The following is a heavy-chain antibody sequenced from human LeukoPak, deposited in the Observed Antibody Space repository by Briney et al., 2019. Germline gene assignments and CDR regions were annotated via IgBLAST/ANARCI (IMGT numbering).Heavy chain of an antibody. V-gene: IGHV4-34*01. J-gene: IGHJ4*02. Sequence: SETLSLTCAVYGGSFSGYYWSWIRQPPGKGLEWIGEINHSGSTNYNPSLKSRVTISVDTSKNQFSLKPSSVTAADTAVYYCARRGRWLQLLDYWGQGTLVTVSS. D-gene: IGHD5-24*01. CDR2: INHSGST. CDR1: GGSFSGYY. CDR3: ARRGRWLQLLDY.